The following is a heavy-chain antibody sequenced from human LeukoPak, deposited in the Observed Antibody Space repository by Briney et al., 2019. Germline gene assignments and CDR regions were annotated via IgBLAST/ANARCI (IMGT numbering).Heavy chain of an antibody. CDR3: ASSFYDFWSGPVGLYYFDY. CDR2: VYHSGST. V-gene: IGHV4-4*02. CDR1: GGSISSSNW. Sequence: SGTLSLTCAVSGGSISSSNWWSWVRQPPGKGLEWIGEVYHSGSTNYNPSLKSRVTISIDKSKNQFSLNLNSVTAADTAVYYCASSFYDFWSGPVGLYYFDYWGQGTLVTVSS. J-gene: IGHJ4*02. D-gene: IGHD3-3*01.